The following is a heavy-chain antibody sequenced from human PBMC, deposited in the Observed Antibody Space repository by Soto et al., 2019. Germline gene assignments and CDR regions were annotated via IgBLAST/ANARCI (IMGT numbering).Heavy chain of an antibody. J-gene: IGHJ4*02. CDR1: GFTFSSYA. CDR2: ISGSGGTT. V-gene: IGHV3-23*01. Sequence: PGGSLRLSCAASGFTFSSYAMSWVRQAPGKGLECVSTISGSGGTTYYADSVKGRFTISRDNSKNTLYLQTNSLRAEGTAVYYCAKVRSTTIFGVVSLFDYWGQGTLVTVSS. CDR3: AKVRSTTIFGVVSLFDY. D-gene: IGHD3-3*01.